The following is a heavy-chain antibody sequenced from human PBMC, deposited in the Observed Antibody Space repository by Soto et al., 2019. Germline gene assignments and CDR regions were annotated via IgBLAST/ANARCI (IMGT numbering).Heavy chain of an antibody. V-gene: IGHV4-59*01. CDR3: ARDYYDSDNAFDI. J-gene: IGHJ3*02. Sequence: SETLSLTCTVSGGSISSYYWSWIRQPPGKGLEWIGYIYYSGSTNYNPSLKSRVTISVDTSKNQFSLKLSSVTAADTAVYYCARDYYDSDNAFDIWGQGTMVTVSS. CDR1: GGSISSYY. CDR2: IYYSGST. D-gene: IGHD3-22*01.